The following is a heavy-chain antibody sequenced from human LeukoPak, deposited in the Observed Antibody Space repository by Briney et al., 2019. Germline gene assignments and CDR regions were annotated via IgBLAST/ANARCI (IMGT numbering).Heavy chain of an antibody. CDR1: GFTFSDFA. V-gene: IGHV3-23*01. Sequence: PGGSLRLSCVPSGFTFSDFAMSWVRQTPGKRLEWVASTDGTGGDSYYADAVKGRFTISRDNAKNSLYLQMNSLRAEDTAVYYCAREIYDFWSGQLPGGRYMDVWGKGTTVTVSS. J-gene: IGHJ6*03. CDR2: TDGTGGDS. CDR3: AREIYDFWSGQLPGGRYMDV. D-gene: IGHD3-3*01.